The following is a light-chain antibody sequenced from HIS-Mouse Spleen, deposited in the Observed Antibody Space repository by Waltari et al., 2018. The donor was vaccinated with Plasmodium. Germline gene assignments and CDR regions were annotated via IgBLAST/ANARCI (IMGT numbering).Light chain of an antibody. CDR3: QAWDSSTAV. V-gene: IGLV3-1*01. CDR1: KY. J-gene: IGLJ3*02. Sequence: KYACWYQQKPGQSPVLVIYQDSKRPSGIPERFSGSNSGNTATLTISGTQAMDEADYYGQAWDSSTAVFGGGTKLTVL. CDR2: QDS.